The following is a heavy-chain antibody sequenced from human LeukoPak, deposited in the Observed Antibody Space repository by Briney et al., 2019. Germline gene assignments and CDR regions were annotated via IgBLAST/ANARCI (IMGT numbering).Heavy chain of an antibody. V-gene: IGHV4-34*01. CDR2: INHSGST. CDR3: ARDLRSGYSER. J-gene: IGHJ4*02. D-gene: IGHD3-22*01. CDR1: GGSFSGYY. Sequence: SETLSLTCAVYGGSFSGYYWSWIRQPPGKGLEWIGEINHSGSTNYNPSLKSRVTISVDTSKNQFSLKLSSVTAADTAVYYCARDLRSGYSERWGQGTLVTVSS.